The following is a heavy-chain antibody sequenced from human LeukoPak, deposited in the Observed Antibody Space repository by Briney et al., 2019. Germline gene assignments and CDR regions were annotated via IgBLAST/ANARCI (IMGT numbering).Heavy chain of an antibody. V-gene: IGHV4-30-4*02. CDR3: SSTVGGLQFGLAIYH. CDR2: IGYRGKT. CDR1: GGSISSGDYY. J-gene: IGHJ5*02. Sequence: SDTLSLTCTVSGGSISSGDYYWSWIRQPPGRGLGRFGNIGYRGKTHYSPSLPTRLNISVDTSKKQFSLKLRSVTAADAATYYCSSTVGGLQFGLAIYHWGQGTLVTVSS. D-gene: IGHD5-24*01.